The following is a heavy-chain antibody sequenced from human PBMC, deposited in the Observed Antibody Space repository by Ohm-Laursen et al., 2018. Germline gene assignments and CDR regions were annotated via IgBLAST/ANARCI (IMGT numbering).Heavy chain of an antibody. D-gene: IGHD6-19*01. CDR2: ISYDGSNK. CDR1: GFTFSSYG. Sequence: RSLRLSCAASGFTFSSYGMHWVRQAPGKGLEWVAVISYDGSNKYYADSVKGRFTISRDNSKNTLYLQMNSLRAEDTAIYYCAKGSRTSGWPNWGQGTLVTVSS. J-gene: IGHJ4*02. CDR3: AKGSRTSGWPN. V-gene: IGHV3-30*18.